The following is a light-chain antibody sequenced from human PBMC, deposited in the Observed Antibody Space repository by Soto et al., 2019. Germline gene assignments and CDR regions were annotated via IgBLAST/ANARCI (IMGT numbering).Light chain of an antibody. CDR2: SNN. J-gene: IGLJ1*01. Sequence: QSALTQPPSASGTPGQRVTISCSGSSSNIGSNYVYWYQQLPGTAPKLLIYSNNQRPSGVPDRFSGSKSGTSASLAISGLRSEDEADYYCAAWDDSLSGHYVFGTGTKVTVL. CDR3: AAWDDSLSGHYV. CDR1: SSNIGSNY. V-gene: IGLV1-47*02.